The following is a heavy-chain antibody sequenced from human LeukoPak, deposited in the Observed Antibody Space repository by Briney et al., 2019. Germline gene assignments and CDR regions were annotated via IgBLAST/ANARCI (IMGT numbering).Heavy chain of an antibody. CDR3: AREQPPQRGSGSYPNWFDP. J-gene: IGHJ5*02. CDR1: GFTFSSYG. V-gene: IGHV3-33*01. CDR2: IWYDGSNK. D-gene: IGHD3-10*01. Sequence: PGGSLRLSCAASGFTFSSYGMHWVRQAPGKGLEWVAVIWYDGSNKYYADSVKGRFTISRDNSKSTLYLQMNSLRAEDTAVYYCAREQPPQRGSGSYPNWFDPWGQGTLVTVSS.